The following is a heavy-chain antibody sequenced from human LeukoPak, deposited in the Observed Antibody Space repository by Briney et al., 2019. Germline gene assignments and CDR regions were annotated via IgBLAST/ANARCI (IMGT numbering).Heavy chain of an antibody. CDR1: GFTFSSYW. CDR2: IKQDGSEK. Sequence: GGSLRLSCVASGFTFSSYWMSWVRQAPGKGLEWVANIKQDGSEKYYVDSVKGRFTISRDNAKNSLYLQMNSLRAEATAVYYCAVYGSGFFPWGKGTTVTISS. CDR3: AVYGSGFFP. J-gene: IGHJ6*04. V-gene: IGHV3-7*01. D-gene: IGHD3-10*01.